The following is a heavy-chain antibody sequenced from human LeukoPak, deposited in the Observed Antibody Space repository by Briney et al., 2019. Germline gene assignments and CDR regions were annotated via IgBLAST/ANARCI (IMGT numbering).Heavy chain of an antibody. CDR2: IYYSGST. CDR1: GGSISSYY. J-gene: IGHJ4*02. V-gene: IGHV4-59*12. D-gene: IGHD3-10*01. Sequence: PSETLSLTCAASGGSISSYYWSWVRQPPGKGLEWIGYIYYSGSTNYNPSLKSRVTISVDMSKNKFSLKLSSVTAVDTAVYYCAREAHGSGSSPNFHYWGQGTLLTVPS. CDR3: AREAHGSGSSPNFHY.